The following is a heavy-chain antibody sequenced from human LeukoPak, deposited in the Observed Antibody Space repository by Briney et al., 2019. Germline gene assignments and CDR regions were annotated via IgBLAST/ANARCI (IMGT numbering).Heavy chain of an antibody. Sequence: PGGSLRLSCVASGFTFSSSGMHWVRQAPGKGLEWVAVIWSDGSTTYYGDSVKGRFTISRDNAKNSLYLQMNSLRAEDTAVYYCARGSRGAFDYWGQGTLVTVSS. D-gene: IGHD3-10*01. CDR1: GFTFSSSG. CDR2: IWSDGSTT. CDR3: ARGSRGAFDY. J-gene: IGHJ4*02. V-gene: IGHV3-33*01.